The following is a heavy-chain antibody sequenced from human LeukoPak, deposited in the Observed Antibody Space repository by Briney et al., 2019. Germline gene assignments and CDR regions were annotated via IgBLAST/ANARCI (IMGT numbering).Heavy chain of an antibody. V-gene: IGHV3-23*01. CDR2: LRGADERT. D-gene: IGHD5-18*01. CDR1: GFTLSTYA. J-gene: IGHJ4*02. Sequence: GGSLRLSCAAPGFTLSTYAMSWVRQAPGKGLEWVSSLRGADERTYYADSVKGRFTISRDLSKNTLSLQMNSLRAQDSALYYGARSTGYRNFDYWGQGTLVTVSS. CDR3: ARSTGYRNFDY.